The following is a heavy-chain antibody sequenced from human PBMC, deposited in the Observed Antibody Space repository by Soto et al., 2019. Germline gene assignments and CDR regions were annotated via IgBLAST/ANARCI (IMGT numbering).Heavy chain of an antibody. Sequence: PSETLSLTCTVSGGSISSGGYYWSWIRQHPGKGLEWIGHIYYSGSTYYNPSLKSRVTISVDTSKNQFSLKLSSVTAADTAVYYCARQRGDFDWLTPPPFDYWGQGTLVTVSS. CDR3: ARQRGDFDWLTPPPFDY. CDR2: IYYSGST. V-gene: IGHV4-31*03. J-gene: IGHJ4*02. CDR1: GGSISSGGYY. D-gene: IGHD3-9*01.